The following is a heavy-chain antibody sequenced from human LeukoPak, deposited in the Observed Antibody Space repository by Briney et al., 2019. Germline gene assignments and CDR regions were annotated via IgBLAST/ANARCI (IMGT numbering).Heavy chain of an antibody. J-gene: IGHJ4*02. CDR3: ARHSHGGTYPLDY. CDR1: GFIFSSYA. D-gene: IGHD1-26*01. V-gene: IGHV3-23*01. Sequence: GGSLRLSCAASGFIFSSYAMSWVRQAPGKGLEWVSAISGSGGSTYYADSVKGRFTISRDNSKNTLYLQMNSLRAEDTAVYYCARHSHGGTYPLDYWGQGTLVTVSS. CDR2: ISGSGGST.